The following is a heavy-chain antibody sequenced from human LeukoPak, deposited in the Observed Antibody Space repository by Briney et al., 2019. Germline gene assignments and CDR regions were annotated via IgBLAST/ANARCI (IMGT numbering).Heavy chain of an antibody. V-gene: IGHV1-2*02. Sequence: GASVKVSCKASGHTLTVHYIHWVRQGPGQGLEWLGWITLHSGDTHYAQKYQGRLTMTSDTSTSTGYMELSRLQFDDTAVYYCAREGQVGLDNWGQGTLVTVSS. CDR2: ITLHSGDT. CDR3: AREGQVGLDN. CDR1: GHTLTVHY. J-gene: IGHJ1*01. D-gene: IGHD1-26*01.